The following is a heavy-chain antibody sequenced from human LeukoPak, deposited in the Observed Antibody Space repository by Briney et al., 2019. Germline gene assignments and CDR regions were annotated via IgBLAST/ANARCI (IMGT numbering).Heavy chain of an antibody. CDR1: GFTFSSYS. J-gene: IGHJ3*02. CDR3: ASGRSIAAAGQAFDI. CDR2: ISSSSSTI. D-gene: IGHD6-13*01. V-gene: IGHV3-48*02. Sequence: GSLRLSCAASGFTFSSYSMNWVRQAPGKGLEWVSYISSSSSTIYYADSVKGRFTISRDNAKNSLYLQMNSLRDEDTAVYYCASGRSIAAAGQAFDIWGQGTMVTVSS.